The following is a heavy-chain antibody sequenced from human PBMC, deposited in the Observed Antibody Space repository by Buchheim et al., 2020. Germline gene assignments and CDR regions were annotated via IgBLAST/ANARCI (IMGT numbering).Heavy chain of an antibody. D-gene: IGHD3-3*01. CDR2: IYYSGST. CDR3: ARDFWSGYYVGYYYGMDV. J-gene: IGHJ6*02. Sequence: QVQLQESGPGLVKPSETLSLTCTVSGGSVSSGSYYWSWIRQPPGKGLEWIGYIYYSGSTNYNPSLKSRDTISVDTSKNQFSLKLSSVTAADTAVYYCARDFWSGYYVGYYYGMDVWGQGTT. V-gene: IGHV4-61*01. CDR1: GGSVSSGSYY.